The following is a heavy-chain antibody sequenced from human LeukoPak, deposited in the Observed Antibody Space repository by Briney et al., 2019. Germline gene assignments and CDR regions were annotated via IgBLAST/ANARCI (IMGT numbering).Heavy chain of an antibody. CDR1: GFTFSSYW. J-gene: IGHJ5*02. D-gene: IGHD2-15*01. V-gene: IGHV3-7*01. Sequence: PGGSLRLSCAASGFTFSSYWMSWVRQAPGKGLEWVANIKQDGSEKYYVDSVKGRFTISRDNAKNSLYLQMNSLRAEDTAVYYCARIPGSGGRWFDPWGQGTLVTVSS. CDR2: IKQDGSEK. CDR3: ARIPGSGGRWFDP.